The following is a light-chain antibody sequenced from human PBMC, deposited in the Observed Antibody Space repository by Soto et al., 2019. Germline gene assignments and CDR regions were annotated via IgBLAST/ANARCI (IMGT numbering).Light chain of an antibody. CDR1: SSDVGGYKY. CDR3: AAWDDTLNGQV. V-gene: IGLV2-14*01. J-gene: IGLJ3*02. CDR2: EVS. Sequence: QSALTQPASVSGSPGQSITISCTGTSSDVGGYKYVSWYQQHPGKVPKLMIYEVSNRPSGVSNRFSGSKSGTSVSLAISGLRSEDEATYYCAAWDDTLNGQVFGGGTQLTVL.